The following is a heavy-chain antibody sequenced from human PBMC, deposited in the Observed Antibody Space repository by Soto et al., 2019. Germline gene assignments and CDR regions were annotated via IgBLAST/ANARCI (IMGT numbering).Heavy chain of an antibody. CDR1: GFTFISYG. J-gene: IGHJ6*02. Sequence: PGGSLRLSCAASGFTFISYGMHWVRQAPGKGLEWVAVIWYDGSNKYYADSVKGRFTISRDNSKNTLYLQMNSLRAEDTAVYYCARVFGDYYYGMDVWGQGTTVTVSS. V-gene: IGHV3-33*01. CDR3: ARVFGDYYYGMDV. CDR2: IWYDGSNK. D-gene: IGHD3-10*01.